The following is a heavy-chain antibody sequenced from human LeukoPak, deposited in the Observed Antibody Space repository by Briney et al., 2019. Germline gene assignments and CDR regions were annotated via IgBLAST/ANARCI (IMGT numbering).Heavy chain of an antibody. CDR2: IYYSGST. CDR3: ARSNTNSSGWYHY. J-gene: IGHJ4*02. V-gene: IGHV4-59*01. CDR1: GGSISSYY. Sequence: SETLSLTCIVSGGSISSYYWSWIRQSPEKGLEWIGYIYYSGSTNYNPSLKSRVTISVDTSKNQFSLKLYSVTAADTAVYYCARSNTNSSGWYHYWGQGTLVTVSS. D-gene: IGHD6-19*01.